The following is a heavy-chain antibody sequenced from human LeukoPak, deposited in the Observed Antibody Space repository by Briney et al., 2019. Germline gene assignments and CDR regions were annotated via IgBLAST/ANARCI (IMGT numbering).Heavy chain of an antibody. V-gene: IGHV4-34*01. CDR2: IDHSGST. Sequence: SETLSLTCAVYGGSFSGYCWNWIRQPPGKGLEWIGEIDHSGSTNYNPSLKSRVTISVDTSKNQFSLKLSSVTAADTAVYYCASRGYSYGYFPTADYWGQGTLVTVSS. J-gene: IGHJ4*02. CDR3: ASRGYSYGYFPTADY. CDR1: GGSFSGYC. D-gene: IGHD5-18*01.